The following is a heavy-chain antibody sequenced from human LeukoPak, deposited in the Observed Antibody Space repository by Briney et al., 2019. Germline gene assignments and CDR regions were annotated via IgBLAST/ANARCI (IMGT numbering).Heavy chain of an antibody. Sequence: QAGGSLRLSCAASGFTFDDYAMYWVRQAPGKGLEWVSGINWNSGSIGHADSVKGRFTISRDNAKNSLYLQMNSLRPEDTALYYCAKDISHYDSSAPRAFDIWGRGTMVTVSS. CDR2: INWNSGSI. V-gene: IGHV3-9*01. J-gene: IGHJ3*02. D-gene: IGHD3-22*01. CDR3: AKDISHYDSSAPRAFDI. CDR1: GFTFDDYA.